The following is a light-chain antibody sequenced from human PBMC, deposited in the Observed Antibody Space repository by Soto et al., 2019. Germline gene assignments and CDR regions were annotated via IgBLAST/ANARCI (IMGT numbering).Light chain of an antibody. J-gene: IGLJ1*01. V-gene: IGLV2-11*01. CDR2: DVN. CDR1: SSDVGGYDY. CDR3: FSFAGSHSYV. Sequence: QSALTQPRSVSASPGQSVTISCTGTSSDVGGYDYVSWYQQYPGKAPKFIIYDVNKRPSGVPDRFSGSKYGNSPSLTVSGSEAEDDDDYYCFSFAGSHSYVFGRGTKVTVL.